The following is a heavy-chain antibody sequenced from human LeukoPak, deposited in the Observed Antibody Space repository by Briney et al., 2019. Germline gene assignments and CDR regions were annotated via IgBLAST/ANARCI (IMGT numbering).Heavy chain of an antibody. J-gene: IGHJ4*02. CDR3: VRDAGWSDLDY. CDR1: GFTFSSHW. D-gene: IGHD2-15*01. Sequence: GGSLRLSCAASGFTFSSHWMHWVRQAPGKGLVWVSRINSDGGTTDYADSVKGRFTISRDNAKNTLYLQMNSLRVEDTAVYYCVRDAGWSDLDYWGQGTLVSVSS. CDR2: INSDGGTT. V-gene: IGHV3-74*01.